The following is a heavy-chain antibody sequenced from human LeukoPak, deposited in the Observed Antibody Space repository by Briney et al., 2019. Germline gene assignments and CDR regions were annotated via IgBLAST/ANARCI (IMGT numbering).Heavy chain of an antibody. Sequence: GGSLRLSCAASGFTFSYFNMNWVRQAPGKGLEWVSSISGSSGSSLYIHYADSVKGRFTISRDNSKNTLYLQMNSLRAEDTAVYYCAKVIYDRARGVIQGRLFDYWGQGTLVTVSS. CDR1: GFTFSYFN. CDR2: ISGSSGSSLYI. J-gene: IGHJ4*02. CDR3: AKVIYDRARGVIQGRLFDY. D-gene: IGHD3-10*01. V-gene: IGHV3-23*01.